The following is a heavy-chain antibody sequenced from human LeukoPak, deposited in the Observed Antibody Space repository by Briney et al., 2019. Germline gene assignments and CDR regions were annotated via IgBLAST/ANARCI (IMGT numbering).Heavy chain of an antibody. CDR3: ATPLDYYDRSGYHQGGD. Sequence: PSETLSLTCAVYGGSFSGYYWSWIRQPPGKGLEWIGEINHSGSTNYNPSFKSRVTVSVDTSKNQFSLKLSSVTAADTAVYYCATPLDYYDRSGYHQGGDWGQGTLVTVSS. CDR2: INHSGST. D-gene: IGHD3-22*01. CDR1: GGSFSGYY. J-gene: IGHJ4*02. V-gene: IGHV4-34*01.